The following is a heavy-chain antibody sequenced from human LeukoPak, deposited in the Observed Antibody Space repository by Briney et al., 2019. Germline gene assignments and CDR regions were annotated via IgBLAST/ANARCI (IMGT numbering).Heavy chain of an antibody. CDR3: ARGRRGSYFQDY. J-gene: IGHJ4*02. CDR2: MWFGATT. V-gene: IGHV4-39*07. D-gene: IGHD1-26*01. Sequence: SETLSLTCTVSGDSISSSNSYWGWIRQPPGKGLEWIGSMWFGATTSYDPSLKSRVTISIDPSKNQFSLKLSSVTAADTALYYCARGRRGSYFQDYWGQGTLVTGSS. CDR1: GDSISSSNSY.